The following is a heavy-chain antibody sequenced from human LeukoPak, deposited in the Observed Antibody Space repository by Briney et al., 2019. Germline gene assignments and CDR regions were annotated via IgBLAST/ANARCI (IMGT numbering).Heavy chain of an antibody. CDR3: ARAPLLRYFDWLYSSSGGGYIDY. CDR1: GYTFTGYY. J-gene: IGHJ4*02. Sequence: ASVKVSSKASGYTFTGYYMHWVRQAPGQGLEWMGWINPNSGGTNYAQKFQGRVTMTRDTSISTAYMELSRLRFDDTAVYYCARAPLLRYFDWLYSSSGGGYIDYWGQGTLVTVSS. V-gene: IGHV1-2*02. D-gene: IGHD3-9*01. CDR2: INPNSGGT.